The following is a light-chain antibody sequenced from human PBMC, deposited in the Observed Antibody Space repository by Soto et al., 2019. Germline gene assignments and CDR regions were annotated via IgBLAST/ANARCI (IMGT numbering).Light chain of an antibody. CDR3: QQYNSYST. CDR1: QSISSW. CDR2: DAS. Sequence: DLQMTQSPSTLSSSLGDSVTITCRASQSISSWLAWYQQKPGKAPKLLIYDASSLESGVQSRFSGSGSGTEFTLTIRSLQPDDFATYYCQQYNSYSTFGQGTKVDIK. J-gene: IGKJ1*01. V-gene: IGKV1-5*01.